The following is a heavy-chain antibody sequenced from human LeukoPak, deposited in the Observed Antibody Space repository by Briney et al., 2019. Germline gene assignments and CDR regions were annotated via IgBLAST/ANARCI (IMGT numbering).Heavy chain of an antibody. J-gene: IGHJ4*02. CDR1: GFTFSSYW. CDR2: IKQDGSEN. CDR3: ARVRGSYCLDY. V-gene: IGHV3-7*01. Sequence: GGSLRPSCAASGFTFSSYWMSWVRQAPGKGLEWVANIKQDGSENNYVDSVKGRFTISRDNAKKSLFLQMNSLGAEDTAVYYCARVRGSYCLDYWGQGTLVTVSS. D-gene: IGHD1-26*01.